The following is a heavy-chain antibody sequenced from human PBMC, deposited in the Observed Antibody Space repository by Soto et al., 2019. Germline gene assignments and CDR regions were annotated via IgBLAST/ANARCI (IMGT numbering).Heavy chain of an antibody. J-gene: IGHJ4*02. CDR2: ISANNGNT. CDR1: GYTFTTFG. Sequence: ASVKVSCKASGYTFTTFGVSWVRQAPGQGLEWLGWISANNGNTNYAQKFQGRVTMTTDTSTSTAYMELRSLRSDDTAMYCCARDRGSCTRSSCLYYFDHWGQGTRVTVSS. D-gene: IGHD2-2*01. CDR3: ARDRGSCTRSSCLYYFDH. V-gene: IGHV1-18*01.